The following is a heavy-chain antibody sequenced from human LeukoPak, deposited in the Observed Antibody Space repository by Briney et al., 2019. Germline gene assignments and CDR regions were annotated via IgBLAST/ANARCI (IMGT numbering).Heavy chain of an antibody. Sequence: SETLSLTCTVSGGSISSYYWSWIRQPPGKGLEWIGYIYHSGSTNYNPSLKSRVTISVDTSKNQFSLKLSSVTAADTAVYYCARDPYDTYYYGMDVWGQGTTVTVSS. CDR1: GGSISSYY. CDR2: IYHSGST. CDR3: ARDPYDTYYYGMDV. V-gene: IGHV4-59*01. D-gene: IGHD3-9*01. J-gene: IGHJ6*02.